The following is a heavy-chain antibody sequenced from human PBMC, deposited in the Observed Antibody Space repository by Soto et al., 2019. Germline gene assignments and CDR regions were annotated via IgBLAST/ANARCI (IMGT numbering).Heavy chain of an antibody. D-gene: IGHD2-2*01. CDR3: ARGRGIVVVPTNYYYGMDV. CDR2: IIPIFGTA. Sequence: SVKVSCKASGGTFSSYAISWVRQAPGQGLEWMGGIIPIFGTANYAQKFQGRVTITADESTSTAYMELSSLRSEDTAVYYCARGRGIVVVPTNYYYGMDVWGQGTTVTGSS. CDR1: GGTFSSYA. J-gene: IGHJ6*02. V-gene: IGHV1-69*13.